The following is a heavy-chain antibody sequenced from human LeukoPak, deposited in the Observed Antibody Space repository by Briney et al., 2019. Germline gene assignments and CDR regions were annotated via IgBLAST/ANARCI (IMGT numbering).Heavy chain of an antibody. Sequence: ASVKVSCKASGYTFTKHGISWVRQAPGQGLEWMGWISAYNGNTNYAQKFQGRVTMTTETSTKTAYMELRSLTSDDTAVYYCARQLLEWSPKSSYYSYYYMDVWGQGTTVTVSS. J-gene: IGHJ6*03. D-gene: IGHD3-3*01. V-gene: IGHV1-18*01. CDR2: ISAYNGNT. CDR1: GYTFTKHG. CDR3: ARQLLEWSPKSSYYSYYYMDV.